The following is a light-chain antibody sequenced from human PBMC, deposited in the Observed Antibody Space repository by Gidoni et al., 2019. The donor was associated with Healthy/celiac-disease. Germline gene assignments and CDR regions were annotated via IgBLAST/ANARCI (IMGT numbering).Light chain of an antibody. CDR1: QSVLYSSNNKSY. CDR3: QQYYSTPRT. J-gene: IGKJ1*01. Sequence: DIVMTQSLDSLAVSLGERATINCKSSQSVLYSSNNKSYLAWYQQKPGQPPKLLIYWASTRESGVPDRFSGSGSGTDFTLTISSLQAEDVAVYYCQQYYSTPRTFGQGTKVEIK. CDR2: WAS. V-gene: IGKV4-1*01.